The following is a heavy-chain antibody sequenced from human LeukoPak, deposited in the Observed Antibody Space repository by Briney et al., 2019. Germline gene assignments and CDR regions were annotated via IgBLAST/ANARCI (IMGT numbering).Heavy chain of an antibody. D-gene: IGHD1-26*01. CDR1: GFTFSSYG. CDR3: AKDQVVGATYYYYYMDV. J-gene: IGHJ6*03. CDR2: IRYDGSNK. V-gene: IGHV3-30*02. Sequence: PGGSLRLSCAASGFTFSSYGMHWVRQAPGKGLEWVAFIRYDGSNKYYADSVKGRFTISRDNPKNTLYLQMNSLRAEDTAVYYCAKDQVVGATYYYYYMDVWGKGTTVTVSS.